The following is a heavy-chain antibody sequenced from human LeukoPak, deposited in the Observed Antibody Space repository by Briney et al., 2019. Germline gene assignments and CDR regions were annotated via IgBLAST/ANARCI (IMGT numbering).Heavy chain of an antibody. V-gene: IGHV4-59*01. CDR1: GGSISSYY. D-gene: IGHD3-10*01. Sequence: SETLSLTCTVSGGSISSYYWSWIRQPPGKGLGWIGYIYYSGSTNYNPSLKSRVTISVDTSKNQFSLKLSSVTAADTAVYYCARAGAGSYYNVWVSNPNWFDPWGQGTLVTVSS. CDR2: IYYSGST. CDR3: ARAGAGSYYNVWVSNPNWFDP. J-gene: IGHJ5*02.